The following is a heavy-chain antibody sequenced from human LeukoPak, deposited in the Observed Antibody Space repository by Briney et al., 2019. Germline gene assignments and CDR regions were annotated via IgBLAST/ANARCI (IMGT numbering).Heavy chain of an antibody. D-gene: IGHD2-15*01. CDR1: GFTLSSYE. V-gene: IGHV3-48*03. J-gene: IGHJ4*02. CDR3: ARDSGGSSPFDY. Sequence: GGSLRLSCAASGFTLSSYEMHWVRQAPGKGLEWVSYISSSGRTTYYADSVKGRFTISRDNARNSLYLQMNSLRAEDTALYHCARDSGGSSPFDYWGQGTLVTVSS. CDR2: ISSSGRTT.